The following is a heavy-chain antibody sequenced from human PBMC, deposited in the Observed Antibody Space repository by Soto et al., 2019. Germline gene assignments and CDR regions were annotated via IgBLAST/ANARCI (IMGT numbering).Heavy chain of an antibody. CDR2: ISHDGRIE. J-gene: IGHJ5*02. CDR3: ARDGLPDDFRSGGYWFDP. D-gene: IGHD3-3*01. V-gene: IGHV3-30-3*01. CDR1: GFTFSTFA. Sequence: PGGSLRLSCAASGFTFSTFALHWVRQAPGEGLEWVALISHDGRIEKYADSVKGRFTMSRDNSKNTLYVQMDSLRLEDTGVYYCARDGLPDDFRSGGYWFDPWGQGTQVTVSS.